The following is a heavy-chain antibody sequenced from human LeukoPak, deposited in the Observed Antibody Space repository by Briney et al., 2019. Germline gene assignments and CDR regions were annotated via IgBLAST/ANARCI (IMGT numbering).Heavy chain of an antibody. CDR1: GFSFSTYG. V-gene: IGHV3-30*02. D-gene: IGHD1-26*01. Sequence: GGSLRLSCAASGFSFSTYGMHWVRQAPGKGLEWVAFMRYDRNNKYYADSVKGRFTISRDNSKNTLYLQMNSLRAEGTAVYYCARDQGGSYYEVDAFDIWGQGTMVTVSS. CDR2: MRYDRNNK. CDR3: ARDQGGSYYEVDAFDI. J-gene: IGHJ3*02.